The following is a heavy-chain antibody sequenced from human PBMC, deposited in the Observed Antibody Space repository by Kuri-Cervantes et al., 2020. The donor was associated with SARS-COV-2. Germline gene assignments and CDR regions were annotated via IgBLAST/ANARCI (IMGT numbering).Heavy chain of an antibody. CDR2: ISGSGNNI. V-gene: IGHV3-11*04. CDR3: ARDRDNWNYPDY. Sequence: GESLKISCAVSGFTFSDFYMSWIRQAPGKGMEWIAYISGSGNNIFYSDSVMGRFTISRDNAENSLYLQMNSLRADDTAVYFCARDRDNWNYPDYWDQGTLVTVSS. CDR1: GFTFSDFY. D-gene: IGHD1-7*01. J-gene: IGHJ4*02.